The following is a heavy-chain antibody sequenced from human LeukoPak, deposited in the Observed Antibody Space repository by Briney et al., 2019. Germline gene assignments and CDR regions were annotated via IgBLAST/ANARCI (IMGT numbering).Heavy chain of an antibody. Sequence: GGSLRLSCAASGFTFSSYEMNWVRQAPGKGLEWVSYISSSGSTIYYAGSVKGRFTISRDNAKNSLYLQMNSLRAEDTAVYYCARSMVRGVIISFRYYGMDVWGKGTTVTVSS. CDR3: ARSMVRGVIISFRYYGMDV. V-gene: IGHV3-48*03. D-gene: IGHD3-10*01. CDR2: ISSSGSTI. CDR1: GFTFSSYE. J-gene: IGHJ6*04.